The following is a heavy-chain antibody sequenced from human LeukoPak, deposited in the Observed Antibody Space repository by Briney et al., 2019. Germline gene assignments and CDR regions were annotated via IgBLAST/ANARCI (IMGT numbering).Heavy chain of an antibody. CDR1: GYTFTGYY. CDR3: ARRYCSGGSCFGVPHNWFDP. CDR2: INTNSGGT. V-gene: IGHV1-2*02. Sequence: ASVKASCKASGYTFTGYYMHWVRQAPGQGLEWMGWINTNSGGTNYAQKFQGRVTMTRDTSISTAYMGLSRLRSDDTAVYYCARRYCSGGSCFGVPHNWFDPWGQGTLVTVSS. D-gene: IGHD2-15*01. J-gene: IGHJ5*02.